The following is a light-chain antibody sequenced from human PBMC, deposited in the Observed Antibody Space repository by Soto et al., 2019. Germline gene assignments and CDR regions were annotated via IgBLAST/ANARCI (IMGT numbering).Light chain of an antibody. CDR1: QTVIKY. V-gene: IGKV1-39*01. CDR2: AAS. CDR3: QQSYSTLFT. Sequence: DIQMTQSPSSLSASVGDRVTITCRASQTVIKYLNWYQQKPGRAPNLLIYAASRLQSGVPSRFSASGSGTEFTLTISRLQPEDFATYYCQQSYSTLFTFGPGTKVEIK. J-gene: IGKJ3*01.